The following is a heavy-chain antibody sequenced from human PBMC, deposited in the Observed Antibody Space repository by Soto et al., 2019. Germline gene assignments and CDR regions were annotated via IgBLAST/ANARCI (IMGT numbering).Heavy chain of an antibody. Sequence: QVQLQQSGAGLLKPSETLSLTCAVYGESFSGYSWTWIRQTPGKGLQWIGQSNHSGSAYYNPSLKSRVTISVHTSNSQFSLELSSVTAADTAVYYCARGLITGSHYSGGWYYFDSWGQGTQVTVSS. V-gene: IGHV4-34*01. CDR1: GESFSGYS. CDR3: ARGLITGSHYSGGWYYFDS. J-gene: IGHJ4*02. CDR2: SNHSGSA. D-gene: IGHD6-19*01.